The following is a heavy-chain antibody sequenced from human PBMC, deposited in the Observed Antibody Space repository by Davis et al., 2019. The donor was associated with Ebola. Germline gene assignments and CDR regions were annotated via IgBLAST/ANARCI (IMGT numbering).Heavy chain of an antibody. V-gene: IGHV3-30*02. Sequence: GGSLRLSCAASGFTFSSYGMHWVRQAPGKGLEWVAVIWYDGSNKYYADSVKGRFTISRDNSKNTLYLQMNSLRAEDTAVYYCAKDTAMGGYYYYGMDVWGQGTTVTVSS. CDR1: GFTFSSYG. D-gene: IGHD5-18*01. J-gene: IGHJ6*02. CDR2: IWYDGSNK. CDR3: AKDTAMGGYYYYGMDV.